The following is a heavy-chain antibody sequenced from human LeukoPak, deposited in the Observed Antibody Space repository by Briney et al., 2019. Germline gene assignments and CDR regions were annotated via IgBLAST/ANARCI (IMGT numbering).Heavy chain of an antibody. J-gene: IGHJ4*02. V-gene: IGHV3-33*06. D-gene: IGHD3-9*01. CDR1: GFTFSSYG. CDR2: IWYDGSNK. Sequence: GRSLRLSCAAPGFTFSSYGMHWVRQALGKGLERVAVIWYDGSNKYYADSVKGRFTISRDNSKNTLYLQMNSLRAEDTAVYYCAQWGDFDVLTGYYVPDFWGQGTLVTVSS. CDR3: AQWGDFDVLTGYYVPDF.